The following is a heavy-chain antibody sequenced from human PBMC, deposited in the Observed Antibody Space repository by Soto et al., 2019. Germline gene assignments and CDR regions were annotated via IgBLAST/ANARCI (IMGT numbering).Heavy chain of an antibody. CDR3: ARAQTIFGIITVFDY. D-gene: IGHD3-3*01. J-gene: IGHJ4*02. CDR2: IYYSGST. V-gene: IGHV4-31*03. Sequence: SETLSLTCTVSGGSIDSGGYYWSWIRQHPGKGLEWIGYIYYSGSTYYNPSLKSRVTISIDTSKNQFSLKLSSVTAADTAVYYCARAQTIFGIITVFDYWGQGTLVTVSS. CDR1: GGSIDSGGYY.